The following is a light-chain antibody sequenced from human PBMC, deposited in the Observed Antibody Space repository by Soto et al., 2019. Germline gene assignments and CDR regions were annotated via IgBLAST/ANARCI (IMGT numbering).Light chain of an antibody. CDR1: QAISSW. CDR2: DDS. V-gene: IGKV1-5*01. Sequence: DIQMTQSPSPLSASVGDRVTLACRASQAISSWLAWYQQKPGKAPKLLIYDDSSLETGVPSRFSGSGYGTEFSLTISSLQPDDLATYYCQQYKTYPFTFGPGTKVDLK. CDR3: QQYKTYPFT. J-gene: IGKJ3*01.